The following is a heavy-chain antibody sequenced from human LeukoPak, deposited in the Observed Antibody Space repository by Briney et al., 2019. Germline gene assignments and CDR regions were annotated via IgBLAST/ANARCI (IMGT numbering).Heavy chain of an antibody. CDR3: AKAPYYYYYMDV. CDR2: ISSTSSYI. Sequence: GGSLRLSCAASGFTFSSFSMNWVRQAPGKGLEWVSSISSTSSYIYYADSVKGRFTISRDNSKNTLYLQMNSLRAEDTAVYYCAKAPYYYYYMDVWGKGTTVTVSS. J-gene: IGHJ6*03. V-gene: IGHV3-21*01. CDR1: GFTFSSFS.